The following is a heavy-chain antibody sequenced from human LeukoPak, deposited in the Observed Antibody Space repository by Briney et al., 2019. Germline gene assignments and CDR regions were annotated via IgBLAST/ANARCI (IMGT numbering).Heavy chain of an antibody. J-gene: IGHJ4*02. CDR2: TCGNGGST. V-gene: IGHV3-64*01. D-gene: IGHD5-24*01. CDR3: ARGEDGYNYGDFDGDY. Sequence: GGYLRLSCASSGFTFSIYSMDWVRQAPGTGLEFVSATCGNGGSTYYGNSVKGRFTISRDNSKKTLYLQMNSLRAEDTAVYYCARGEDGYNYGDFDGDYWGQGTLVTVSS. CDR1: GFTFSIYS.